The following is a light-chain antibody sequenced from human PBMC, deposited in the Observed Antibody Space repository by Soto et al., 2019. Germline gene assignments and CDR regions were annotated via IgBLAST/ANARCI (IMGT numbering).Light chain of an antibody. CDR3: QQYGRTSWT. J-gene: IGKJ1*01. V-gene: IGKV3-20*01. CDR2: GAS. Sequence: EIVLTQSPGTLSLSPGEGATLSCGASQSVSTNFFAWYQQKPGQAPRLLIYGASTRATGIPDRFSGSGSGTDFTLTISRLEPEDFAVYYCQQYGRTSWTFGQGTKVDIK. CDR1: QSVSTNF.